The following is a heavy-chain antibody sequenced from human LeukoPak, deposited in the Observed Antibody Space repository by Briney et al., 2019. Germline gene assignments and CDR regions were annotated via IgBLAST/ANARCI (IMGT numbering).Heavy chain of an antibody. CDR3: ARDLV. Sequence: GGSLRLSCAASGFTFSSYAMSWVRQAPGKGLVWVSRINGDGGSTAYADSVKGRFTISRDNAKNTLYLQMNSLRAEDTAVYYCARDLVGGRGTLVTVSS. CDR1: GFTFSSYA. CDR2: INGDGGST. V-gene: IGHV3-74*01. J-gene: IGHJ4*02.